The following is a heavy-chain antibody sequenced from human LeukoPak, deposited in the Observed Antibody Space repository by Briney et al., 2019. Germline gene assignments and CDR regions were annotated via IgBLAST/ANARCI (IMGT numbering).Heavy chain of an antibody. V-gene: IGHV3-66*01. CDR1: GFTVSNNY. Sequence: GGSLRLSCAASGFTVSNNYMSWVRQAPGKGLEWVSLIYSGGSTSYADSVKGRFTISRDNSKNTLYLQMNSLRAEDTAVYYCARDRGGYFDYWGQGTLVTVSS. D-gene: IGHD3-10*01. J-gene: IGHJ4*02. CDR3: ARDRGGYFDY. CDR2: IYSGGST.